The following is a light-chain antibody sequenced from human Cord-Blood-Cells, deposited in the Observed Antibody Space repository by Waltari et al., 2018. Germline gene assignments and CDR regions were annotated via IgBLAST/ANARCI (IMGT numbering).Light chain of an antibody. Sequence: DIVMTKSTDSLAVSLGERATIKRKSSQSVLYSSNNKNYLAWHQPKPGQPPKLLIYWASTRESGVPDRFSGSGSGTDFTLTISSLQAEDVAVYYCQQYYSTPYTFGQGTKLEIK. J-gene: IGKJ2*01. CDR2: WAS. CDR3: QQYYSTPYT. CDR1: QSVLYSSNNKNY. V-gene: IGKV4-1*01.